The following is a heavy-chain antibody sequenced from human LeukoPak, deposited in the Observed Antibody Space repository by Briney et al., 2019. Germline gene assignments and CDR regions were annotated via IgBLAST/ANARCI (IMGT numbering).Heavy chain of an antibody. V-gene: IGHV1-2*02. CDR2: INPNSGGT. J-gene: IGHJ4*02. Sequence: GASVKVSCKASGYTFTAYYMHWVRQAPGQELEWMGWINPNSGGTNYAQKFQGRVTMTRDTSISTAYMELSRLRSDDTAVYYCARDVGRLVIVGATGHFDYWGQGTLVTVSS. CDR3: ARDVGRLVIVGATGHFDY. CDR1: GYTFTAYY. D-gene: IGHD1-26*01.